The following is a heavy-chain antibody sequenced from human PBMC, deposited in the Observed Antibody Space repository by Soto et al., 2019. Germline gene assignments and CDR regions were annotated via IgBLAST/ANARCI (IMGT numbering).Heavy chain of an antibody. J-gene: IGHJ6*02. D-gene: IGHD4-4*01. CDR1: GFTFNNYV. V-gene: IGHV3-23*01. Sequence: PGGSLRLSCAASGFTFNNYVMSWVRQSPGKGLEWIGAITGAGGSTYNADSVKGRFTISRGNSKKTVYLQLDSLRVEDPAVYYCAKGHSDSFGNYDYFGMDVWGQGTTVTVSS. CDR2: ITGAGGST. CDR3: AKGHSDSFGNYDYFGMDV.